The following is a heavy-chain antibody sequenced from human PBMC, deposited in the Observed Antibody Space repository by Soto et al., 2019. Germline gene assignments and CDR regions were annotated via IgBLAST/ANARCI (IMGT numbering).Heavy chain of an antibody. CDR1: GDSITSSSHY. D-gene: IGHD3-22*01. V-gene: IGHV4-31*03. CDR2: IYYSGST. J-gene: IGHJ3*02. Sequence: PSETLSLTCTVSGDSITSSSHYWSWIRHHPGKGLEWIGYIYYSGSTYYNPSLKSRVTISVDTSKNQFSLKLGSVTAADTAVYYCARGERIFREYYYDSSGYSIWGHGTMVTVSS. CDR3: ARGERIFREYYYDSSGYSI.